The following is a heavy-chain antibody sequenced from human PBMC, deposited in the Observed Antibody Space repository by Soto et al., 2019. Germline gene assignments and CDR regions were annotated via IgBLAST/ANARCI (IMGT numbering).Heavy chain of an antibody. CDR1: CGSISSYY. J-gene: IGHJ4*02. D-gene: IGHD3-22*01. CDR3: ASHYDSSGYYRFDY. Sequence: SETLSLTSTVSCGSISSYYWSWIRQPPEKGLEWIGYIYYSGSTNYNPSLKSRVTISVDTSKNQFSLKLSSVTAADTAVYYCASHYDSSGYYRFDYWGQGTLVTVSS. V-gene: IGHV4-59*01. CDR2: IYYSGST.